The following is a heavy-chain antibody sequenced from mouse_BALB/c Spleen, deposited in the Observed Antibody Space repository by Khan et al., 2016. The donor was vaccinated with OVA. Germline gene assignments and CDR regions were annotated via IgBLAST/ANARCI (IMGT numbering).Heavy chain of an antibody. CDR1: GFTFSTYA. Sequence: EVELVESGGDLVKPGGSLKLSCSASGFTFSTYAMSWVRQTPEKRLEWVATISSGGDNIYYQDSVKGRFNISRDNAKNTLYLQMSGLSSEDTAMYYCARHNYGPVAYWGQGTLVTVSA. J-gene: IGHJ3*01. D-gene: IGHD1-1*01. CDR3: ARHNYGPVAY. CDR2: ISSGGDNI. V-gene: IGHV5-9-3*01.